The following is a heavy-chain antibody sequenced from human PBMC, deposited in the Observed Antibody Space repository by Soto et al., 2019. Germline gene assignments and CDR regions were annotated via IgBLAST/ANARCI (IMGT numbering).Heavy chain of an antibody. J-gene: IGHJ3*02. CDR1: GGTFSSYA. V-gene: IGHV1-69*13. Sequence: VKVSCKASGGTFSSYAISWVRQAPGQGLEWMGGIIPIFGTANYAQKFQGRVTITADESTSTAYMELSTLRSEDTAVYYCARALDTAMVRRNDAFDIWGQGTMVTVSS. D-gene: IGHD5-18*01. CDR2: IIPIFGTA. CDR3: ARALDTAMVRRNDAFDI.